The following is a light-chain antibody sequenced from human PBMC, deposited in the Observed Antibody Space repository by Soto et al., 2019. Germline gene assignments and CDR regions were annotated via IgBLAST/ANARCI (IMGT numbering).Light chain of an antibody. CDR2: GVS. J-gene: IGKJ5*01. Sequence: EIVLTQSPGTLSLSPGEIATLSFSASQSVSSSYLAWYQQKPGQAPRLLIYGVSSRATGIPDRFSGSGSGTDFTLTISRLEPEDFAVYYCQQYGSSPITFGQGTRLEIK. CDR3: QQYGSSPIT. V-gene: IGKV3-20*01. CDR1: QSVSSSY.